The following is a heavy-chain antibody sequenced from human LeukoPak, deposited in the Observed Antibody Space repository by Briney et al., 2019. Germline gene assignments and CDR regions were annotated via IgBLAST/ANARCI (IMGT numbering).Heavy chain of an antibody. V-gene: IGHV3-23*01. Sequence: GGSLRLSCAASGFTFRSYAMSWVRQAPGKGLEWVSVISGSGDSTYYADSVKGRFTISRDNSKNTLYLQMNSLKTEDTAVYYCTTGSGSDPFDYWGQGTLVTVSS. J-gene: IGHJ4*02. CDR2: ISGSGDST. CDR3: TTGSGSDPFDY. CDR1: GFTFRSYA. D-gene: IGHD1-26*01.